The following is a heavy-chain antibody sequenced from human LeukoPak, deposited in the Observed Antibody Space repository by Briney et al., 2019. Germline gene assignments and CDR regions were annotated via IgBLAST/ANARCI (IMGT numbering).Heavy chain of an antibody. CDR3: AKGYIVVVPAPLDY. D-gene: IGHD2-2*01. J-gene: IGHJ4*02. V-gene: IGHV3-9*01. CDR1: GFTFDDYA. Sequence: PGGSLRLSCAASGFTFDDYAMHWVRQAPGKGLEWVSGISWNSGSIGYADSVKGRFTISRDNAKNSLYLQMNSLRAEDTALYYCAKGYIVVVPAPLDYWGQGTLVTVSS. CDR2: ISWNSGSI.